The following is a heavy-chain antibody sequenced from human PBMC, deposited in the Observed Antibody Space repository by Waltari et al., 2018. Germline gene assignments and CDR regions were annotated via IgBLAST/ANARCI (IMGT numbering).Heavy chain of an antibody. CDR1: GYTFTSYG. Sequence: QVQLVQSGNEVKKPGASVKVSCKASGYTFTSYGISWVRQAPGQGLEWMGWISVFNGHTNYAQRLQGRVSMTADTSTSTSYMELRSLISDDTAVYYCARVPHRSTGWLQAPYNFDFGGQGTLVTVSS. CDR2: ISVFNGHT. J-gene: IGHJ4*02. V-gene: IGHV1-18*01. CDR3: ARVPHRSTGWLQAPYNFDF. D-gene: IGHD6-19*01.